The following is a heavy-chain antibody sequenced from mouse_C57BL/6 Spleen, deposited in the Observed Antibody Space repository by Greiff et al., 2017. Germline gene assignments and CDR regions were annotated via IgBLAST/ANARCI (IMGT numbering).Heavy chain of an antibody. CDR3: ARRNGYDGYFDY. J-gene: IGHJ2*01. D-gene: IGHD2-2*01. Sequence: QVQLQQPGAELVMPGASVKLSCKASGYTFTSYWMHWVKQRPGQGLEWIGEIDPSDSYTNYNQKFKGKSTLTVDKSSSTAYMQLSSLTSEDSAVYYCARRNGYDGYFDYWGQGTTLTVSS. CDR1: GYTFTSYW. V-gene: IGHV1-69*01. CDR2: IDPSDSYT.